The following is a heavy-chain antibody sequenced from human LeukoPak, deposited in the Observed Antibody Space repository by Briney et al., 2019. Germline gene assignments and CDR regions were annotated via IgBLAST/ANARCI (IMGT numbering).Heavy chain of an antibody. CDR2: IKEDGSQI. D-gene: IGHD6-13*01. CDR3: AREPPISAAGTGAN. J-gene: IGHJ4*02. CDR1: GFTFSDYW. V-gene: IGHV3-7*04. Sequence: GGSLRLSCEASGFTFSDYWMTWVRRAPGKGLEWVANIKEDGSQISYVDSVKGRFTISRDNAKSSLYLQMNSLRAEDTAVYFCAREPPISAAGTGANWGQGTLVTVSS.